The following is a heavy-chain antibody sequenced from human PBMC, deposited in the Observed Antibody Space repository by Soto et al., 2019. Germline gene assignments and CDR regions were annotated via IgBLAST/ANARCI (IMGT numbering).Heavy chain of an antibody. CDR3: AKRRGAGGHFDY. V-gene: IGHV3-23*01. D-gene: IGHD2-15*01. Sequence: GGSLRLSCAASGFTFSSYAMGWVRQGPGKGLEWVAVVSIGGSTHYADSVRGRFTISRDNSKNALSLQMNSLTAEDTAVYFCAKRRGAGGHFDYWGQGAMVTVSS. J-gene: IGHJ4*02. CDR2: VSIGGST. CDR1: GFTFSSYA.